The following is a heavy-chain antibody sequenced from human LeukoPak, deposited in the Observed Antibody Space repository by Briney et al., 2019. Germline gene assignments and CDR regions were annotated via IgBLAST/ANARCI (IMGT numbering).Heavy chain of an antibody. V-gene: IGHV4-4*07. D-gene: IGHD3-22*01. J-gene: IGHJ4*02. Sequence: SSETLSLTCTVSGGSISSYYWSWIRQPAGKGLEWIGRIYTSGSTNYNPSLKSRVTMSVDAPKNQFSLKLSSVTAADTAVYYCARDSDDSSGYYAYYFDYWGQGTLVTVSS. CDR1: GGSISSYY. CDR3: ARDSDDSSGYYAYYFDY. CDR2: IYTSGST.